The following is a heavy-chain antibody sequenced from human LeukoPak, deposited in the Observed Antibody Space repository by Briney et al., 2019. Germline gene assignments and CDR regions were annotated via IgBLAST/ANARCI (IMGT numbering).Heavy chain of an antibody. D-gene: IGHD2-15*01. CDR3: ARVAGCSGGSCYHDY. Sequence: GGSLRLSCAASGFTFSSYWMSWVRQAPGEGREWGANIKQDGSEKYYVDSVKGRFTISRDNSKNTMYLQMNSLRAEDTAVYYCARVAGCSGGSCYHDYWGQGTLVTVSS. CDR2: IKQDGSEK. V-gene: IGHV3-7*01. J-gene: IGHJ4*02. CDR1: GFTFSSYW.